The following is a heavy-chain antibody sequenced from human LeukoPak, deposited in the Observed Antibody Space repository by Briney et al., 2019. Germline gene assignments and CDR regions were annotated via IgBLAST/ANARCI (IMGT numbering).Heavy chain of an antibody. CDR2: IIPIFGTA. V-gene: IGHV1-69*13. Sequence: SVKVSCKSSGGTFSSYAISWVRQAPGQGLEWVGGIIPIFGTANYAQKFQGRVTVTADESTSKAYMELSSLRSEDTAVYYCARESMVRGVIITWGQGTLVTVSS. CDR3: ARESMVRGVIIT. CDR1: GGTFSSYA. J-gene: IGHJ4*02. D-gene: IGHD3-10*01.